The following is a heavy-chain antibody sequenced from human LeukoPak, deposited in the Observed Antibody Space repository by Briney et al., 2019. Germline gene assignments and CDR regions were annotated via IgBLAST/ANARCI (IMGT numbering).Heavy chain of an antibody. V-gene: IGHV1-3*01. Sequence: ASVKVSCKASGYTFTSYAMHWVRQAPGQRLEWMGWINVGNGNTKYSQKFQGRVTITRDTSASTAYMELSSLRSEDTAVYYCARLLRNYYYDSSGYYDYWGQGTLVTVSS. CDR1: GYTFTSYA. CDR3: ARLLRNYYYDSSGYYDY. D-gene: IGHD3-22*01. J-gene: IGHJ4*02. CDR2: INVGNGNT.